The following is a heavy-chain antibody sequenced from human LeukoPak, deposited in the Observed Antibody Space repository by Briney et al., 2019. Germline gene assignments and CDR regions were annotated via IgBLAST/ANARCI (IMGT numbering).Heavy chain of an antibody. Sequence: SETLSLTCTVSGYSISSGYYWGWIRPPPGKGLEWIGSIYHSGSTYYNPSLKSRVTISVDTSKNQFSLKLSSMTAADTAVYYCARDSSGWPFDYWGQGTLVTVSS. CDR3: ARDSSGWPFDY. J-gene: IGHJ4*02. D-gene: IGHD6-19*01. CDR1: GYSISSGYY. CDR2: IYHSGST. V-gene: IGHV4-38-2*02.